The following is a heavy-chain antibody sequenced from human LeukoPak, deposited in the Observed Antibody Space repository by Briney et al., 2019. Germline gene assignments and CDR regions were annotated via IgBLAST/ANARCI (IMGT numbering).Heavy chain of an antibody. CDR3: VRGTGY. V-gene: IGHV3-64D*06. J-gene: IGHJ4*02. Sequence: GGSLRLSCSVSGFTFSTYVMHWVRQAPGKGLEYVSAISSNGDNTYYADSVKGRLTISRDNSKNTLYLQMSSLRADDTAVYYCVRGTGYWGQGTLVTVSS. CDR1: GFTFSTYV. CDR2: ISSNGDNT.